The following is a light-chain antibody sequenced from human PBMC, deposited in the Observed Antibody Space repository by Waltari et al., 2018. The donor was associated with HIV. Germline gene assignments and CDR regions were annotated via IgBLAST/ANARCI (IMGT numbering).Light chain of an antibody. V-gene: IGLV1-44*01. CDR3: AAWDDSLNGYV. Sequence: QSVLTQPPSASGTPGQRVTIPCSGSSSNIGSNTANWYQQLPGTAPKLLLYSNNQRPSGVPDRFSGSRSGTSASLAISGLQSEDEADYYCAAWDDSLNGYVFGTGTKVTVL. J-gene: IGLJ1*01. CDR2: SNN. CDR1: SSNIGSNT.